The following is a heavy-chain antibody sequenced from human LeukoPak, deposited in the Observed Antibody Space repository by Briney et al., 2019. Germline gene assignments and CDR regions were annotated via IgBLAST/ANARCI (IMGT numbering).Heavy chain of an antibody. V-gene: IGHV4-59*01. D-gene: IGHD3-10*01. CDR3: VSGSNYFGSGSYPY. CDR1: GGSISTYY. Sequence: SESLSLTCTVSGGSISTYYWSWIRQPPGKGLEWIGYINYSGSTNYHPSLKTRVTISVDRSKNQFSLKLSSVTAADTAVYYCVSGSNYFGSGSYPYWGQGTLVTASS. J-gene: IGHJ4*02. CDR2: INYSGST.